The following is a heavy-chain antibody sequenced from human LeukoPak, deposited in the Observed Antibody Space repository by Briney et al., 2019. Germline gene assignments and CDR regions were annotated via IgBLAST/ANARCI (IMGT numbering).Heavy chain of an antibody. J-gene: IGHJ4*02. Sequence: SETLSLTCAVYGGSFSGYYWSWIRQPPGKGLEWIGEINHSGSTNYNPSLKSRVTISVDTSKNQFSPKLSSVTAADTAVYYCASTSSRIAAAGRSDYWGQGTLVTVSS. CDR3: ASTSSRIAAAGRSDY. CDR2: INHSGST. CDR1: GGSFSGYY. D-gene: IGHD6-13*01. V-gene: IGHV4-34*01.